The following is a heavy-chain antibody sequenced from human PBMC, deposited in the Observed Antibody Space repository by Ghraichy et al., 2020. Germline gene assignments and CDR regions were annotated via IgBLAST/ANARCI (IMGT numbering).Heavy chain of an antibody. CDR2: INPNSGGT. J-gene: IGHJ6*02. CDR1: GYTFTGYY. D-gene: IGHD3-22*01. CDR3: ARDNYYDSSGYYYYYYYYGMDV. V-gene: IGHV1-2*02. Sequence: ASVKVSCKASGYTFTGYYMHWVRQAPGQGLEWMGWINPNSGGTNYAQKFQGRVTMTRDTSISTAYMELSRLRSDDTAVYYCARDNYYDSSGYYYYYYYYGMDVWGQGTTVTVSS.